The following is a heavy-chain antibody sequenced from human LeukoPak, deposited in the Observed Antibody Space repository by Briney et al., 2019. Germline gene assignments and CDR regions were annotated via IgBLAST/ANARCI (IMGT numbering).Heavy chain of an antibody. D-gene: IGHD2-21*02. J-gene: IGHJ4*02. CDR2: ITSTSSTM. Sequence: GGSLRLSCAASAFTFTTYSMSWVRQAPGKGLEWVSSITSTSSTMYYADSVKGRFTISRDNAKNSLYLQMNSLRDEDTAVYYCASVTEGYWGQGTLVTVSS. CDR1: AFTFTTYS. CDR3: ASVTEGY. V-gene: IGHV3-48*02.